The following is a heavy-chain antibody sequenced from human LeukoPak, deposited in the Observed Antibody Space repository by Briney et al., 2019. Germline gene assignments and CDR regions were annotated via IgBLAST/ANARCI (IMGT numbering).Heavy chain of an antibody. CDR3: ARNRAVSRNWFDP. V-gene: IGHV1-2*02. CDR1: GYTFTGYY. Sequence: ASVKVSCKASGYTFTGYYMHWVRQAPGQGLEWMGWIIPNGGGTNYAQKFQGRVTMTRDTSISTAYMELSRLRSDDTAVYYCARNRAVSRNWFDPWGRGTLVTVSS. J-gene: IGHJ5*02. CDR2: IIPNGGGT. D-gene: IGHD1-14*01.